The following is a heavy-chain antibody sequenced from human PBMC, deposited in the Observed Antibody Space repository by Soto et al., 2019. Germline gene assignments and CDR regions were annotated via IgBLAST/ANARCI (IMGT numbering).Heavy chain of an antibody. V-gene: IGHV3-33*05. Sequence: GGSLRLSCVGSGFSFNRDWMTWVRQAPGKGLEWVAVISYDGSNKYYADSVKGRFTISRDNAKNSLYLQMNSLRDEDTAVYYCARELTYYYDSSGYYPRDAFDIWGQGTMVTVSS. CDR2: ISYDGSNK. CDR3: ARELTYYYDSSGYYPRDAFDI. CDR1: GFSFNRDW. D-gene: IGHD3-22*01. J-gene: IGHJ3*02.